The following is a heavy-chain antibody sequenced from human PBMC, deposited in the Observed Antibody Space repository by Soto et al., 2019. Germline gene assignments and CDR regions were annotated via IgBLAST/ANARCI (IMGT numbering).Heavy chain of an antibody. CDR3: ARESSVSVLYWYFDL. Sequence: SDTLSLTCSVSGVYMSSYYWSWIRQPAGKGLEWIGRIYNIGSTNYNPSLKSRVTMSVDTSKNELSLSLTAVTAADTAVYYCARESSVSVLYWYFDLWGRGTLVTVSS. V-gene: IGHV4-4*07. D-gene: IGHD1-20*01. J-gene: IGHJ2*01. CDR2: IYNIGST. CDR1: GVYMSSYY.